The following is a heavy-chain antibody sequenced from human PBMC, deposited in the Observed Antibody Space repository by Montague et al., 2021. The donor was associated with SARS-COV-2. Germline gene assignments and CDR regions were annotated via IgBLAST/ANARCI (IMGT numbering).Heavy chain of an antibody. V-gene: IGHV4-39*07. J-gene: IGHJ6*02. Sequence: SETLSLTCTVSGGSISSSNYYWGWIRQPPGKGLEWIGNMYYSGSTYYNPSLKSRVTISIDTSKNQFSLKLSSVTAADTAVYYCARDAIGLRGVTKGKVGWGQGTTVTVSS. D-gene: IGHD3-10*01. CDR2: MYYSGST. CDR1: GGSISSSNYY. CDR3: ARDAIGLRGVTKGKVG.